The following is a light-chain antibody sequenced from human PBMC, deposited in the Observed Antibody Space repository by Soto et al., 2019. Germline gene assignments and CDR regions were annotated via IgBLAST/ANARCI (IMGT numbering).Light chain of an antibody. CDR2: GVT. J-gene: IGLJ3*02. V-gene: IGLV2-8*01. CDR1: GSDIGAYKF. CDR3: YSYAGRNIWV. Sequence: QSALAQPPSASGSPGQSVTISCTRSGSDIGAYKFVSWYQQHPGKAPKLMIFGVTERPSGVPDRFSGSKSGNTASLTVSGLQADDEAIYYCYSYAGRNIWVFGGGTKLTVL.